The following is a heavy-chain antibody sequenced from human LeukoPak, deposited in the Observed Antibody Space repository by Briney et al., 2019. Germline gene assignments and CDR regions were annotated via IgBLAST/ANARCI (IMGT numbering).Heavy chain of an antibody. CDR3: ARDRQGSSGYYGGGGDY. Sequence: GGSLRLSCAASGFTFSSYSMNWVRQAPGKGLEWVSSISSSSSYIYYADSVKGRFTISRDNAKNSLYLQMNSLRAEDTAIYYCARDRQGSSGYYGGGGDYWGQGTLVTVSS. CDR1: GFTFSSYS. D-gene: IGHD3-22*01. CDR2: ISSSSSYI. J-gene: IGHJ4*02. V-gene: IGHV3-21*01.